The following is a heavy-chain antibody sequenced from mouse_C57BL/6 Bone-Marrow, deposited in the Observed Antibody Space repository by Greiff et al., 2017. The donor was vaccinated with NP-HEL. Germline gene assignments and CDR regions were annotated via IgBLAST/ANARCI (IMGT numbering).Heavy chain of an antibody. V-gene: IGHV1-80*01. CDR2: IYPGDGDT. J-gene: IGHJ3*01. CDR3: ARGAY. Sequence: QVQLQQSGAELVQPGASVKISCKASGYDFSNYWMNWVKQRPGKGLEWIGQIYPGDGDTNYNGKFKDKATLTADKSSSTAYMQLSRLTSEDAAVYFCARGAYWGQGTLVTVSA. CDR1: GYDFSNYW.